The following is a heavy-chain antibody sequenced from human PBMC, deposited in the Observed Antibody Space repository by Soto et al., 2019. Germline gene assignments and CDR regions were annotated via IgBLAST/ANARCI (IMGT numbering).Heavy chain of an antibody. D-gene: IGHD5-12*01. J-gene: IGHJ4*02. CDR1: GFSLSTSGVG. Sequence: GPTLVNPTQTLTLTCTFSGFSLSTSGVGVGWIRQPPGKALEWLALIYWNDDKRYSPSLKSRLTITKDTSKNQVVLTMTNMDPVDTATYRCVHGEVAHGYNYFDYWGQGTLVTVSS. CDR3: VHGEVAHGYNYFDY. V-gene: IGHV2-5*01. CDR2: IYWNDDK.